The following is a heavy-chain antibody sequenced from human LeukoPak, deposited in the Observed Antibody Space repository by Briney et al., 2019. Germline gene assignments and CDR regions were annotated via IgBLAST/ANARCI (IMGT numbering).Heavy chain of an antibody. D-gene: IGHD1-1*01. CDR2: ITSNGGNI. CDR3: VKDHDRNWNDKGYFDY. Sequence: GGSLRLSCSASGFTFSNYAMHWVRQAPGKGLEYGSAITSNGGNIYYADSVKGRFTISRDNSKNTLDLQMSSLRGEDTAVYYCVKDHDRNWNDKGYFDYWGQGTLVTVSS. V-gene: IGHV3-64D*09. CDR1: GFTFSNYA. J-gene: IGHJ4*02.